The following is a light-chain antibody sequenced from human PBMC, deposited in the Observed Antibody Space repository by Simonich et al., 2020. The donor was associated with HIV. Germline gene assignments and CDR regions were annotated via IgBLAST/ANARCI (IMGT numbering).Light chain of an antibody. CDR1: QSVLYNSNNKNY. CDR2: WEA. CDR3: QQYYSTPPT. Sequence: DIVMTQSPDSLAVSLGERATIDCKSSQSVLYNSNNKNYLAWYQQKPGQPPKLFIYWEATRESGVPDRFSGSGSGTDFTLTISSLQAEDVALYYCQQYYSTPPTFGGGTKVEIK. J-gene: IGKJ4*01. V-gene: IGKV4-1*01.